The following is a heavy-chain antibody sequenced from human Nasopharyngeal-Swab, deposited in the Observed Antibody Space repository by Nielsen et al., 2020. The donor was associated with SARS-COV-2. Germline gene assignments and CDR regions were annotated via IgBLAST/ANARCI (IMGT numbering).Heavy chain of an antibody. CDR3: ARGPSPRYSSGWYPRYYYYMDV. V-gene: IGHV3-30*04. J-gene: IGHJ6*03. Sequence: GGSLRLSCAASGFTFSSYAMHWVRQAPGKGLEWVAVISYDGSNKYYADSVKGRFTISRDNSKNTLYLQMNSLRAEDTAVYYCARGPSPRYSSGWYPRYYYYMDVWGKGTTVTVSS. CDR2: ISYDGSNK. CDR1: GFTFSSYA. D-gene: IGHD6-19*01.